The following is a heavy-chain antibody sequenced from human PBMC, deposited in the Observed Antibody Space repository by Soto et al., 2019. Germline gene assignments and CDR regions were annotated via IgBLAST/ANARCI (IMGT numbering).Heavy chain of an antibody. J-gene: IGHJ4*02. Sequence: SETLSLTCTVSGGSISSSSYYWGWIRQPPGKGLEWIGSIYYSGSTYYNPSLKSRVTISVDTSKNQFSLKLSSVTAADTAVYYCARHGGYDILTGYYRREIDYWGQGTLVTVSS. D-gene: IGHD3-9*01. V-gene: IGHV4-39*01. CDR3: ARHGGYDILTGYYRREIDY. CDR1: GGSISSSSYY. CDR2: IYYSGST.